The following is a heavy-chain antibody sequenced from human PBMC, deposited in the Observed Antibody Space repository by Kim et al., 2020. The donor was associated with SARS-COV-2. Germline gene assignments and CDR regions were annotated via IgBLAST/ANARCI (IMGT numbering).Heavy chain of an antibody. D-gene: IGHD6-19*01. J-gene: IGHJ4*02. CDR3: AHGTYTGWYYFDS. CDR2: IFWDGDR. CDR1: GFSLTNHGVG. Sequence: SGPTLVNPSQTLTLTCTFSGFSLTNHGVGVSWIRQAPGKALDWLGIIFWDGDRRFNPSLHSRLSINKDTSKNQVVLTVVDMAPVDTGTYYCAHGTYTGWYYFDSWGPGIRVTVSS. V-gene: IGHV2-5*02.